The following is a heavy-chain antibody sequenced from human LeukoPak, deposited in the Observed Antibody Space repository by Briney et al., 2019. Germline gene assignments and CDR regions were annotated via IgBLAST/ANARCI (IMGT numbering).Heavy chain of an antibody. CDR3: ARDGDSSSSGLRFDN. D-gene: IGHD6-6*01. J-gene: IGHJ4*02. CDR1: GGSISNYY. CDR2: IYTSGGA. Sequence: PSETLSLTCTVSGGSISNYYWSWVRKPAGKGLEWIGRIYTSGGANYNPSLKSRVTMSADTSKNHLSLELTAVTAADTAVYYCARDGDSSSSGLRFDNWGQGTLVTVSS. V-gene: IGHV4-4*07.